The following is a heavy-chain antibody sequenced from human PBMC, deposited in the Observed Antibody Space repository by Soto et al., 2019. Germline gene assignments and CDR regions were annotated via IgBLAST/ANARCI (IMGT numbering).Heavy chain of an antibody. D-gene: IGHD5-12*01. CDR2: ISYSGIT. CDR1: GGSISRYY. Sequence: QVQLQESGPGLVKPSETLSLTCTVSGGSISRYYLSWIRQPPGKGLELIGYISYSGITKYNPSLKSRVTISVDTTKNQFSLNLSSVTAAGSAVYYCARVRRDMATITDAFDYWGQGTLVTVSS. J-gene: IGHJ4*02. V-gene: IGHV4-59*01. CDR3: ARVRRDMATITDAFDY.